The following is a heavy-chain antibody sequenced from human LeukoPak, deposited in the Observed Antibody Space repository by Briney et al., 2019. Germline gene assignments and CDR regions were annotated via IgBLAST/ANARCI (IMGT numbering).Heavy chain of an antibody. CDR2: IIPIFGTA. CDR3: ARVEGYSYGLSFYNWFDP. CDR1: GGTFSSYA. D-gene: IGHD5-18*01. J-gene: IGHJ5*02. Sequence: APVKVSCKASGGTFSSYAISWVRQAPGQGLEWMGGIIPIFGTANYAQKFQGRVTITADESTSTAYMELSSLRSEDTAVYYCARVEGYSYGLSFYNWFDPWGQGTLVTVSS. V-gene: IGHV1-69*13.